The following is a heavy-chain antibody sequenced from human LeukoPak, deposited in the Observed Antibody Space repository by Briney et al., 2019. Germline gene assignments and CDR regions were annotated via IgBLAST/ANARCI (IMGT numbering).Heavy chain of an antibody. CDR3: ARGSASQLRFHYYYYGMDV. J-gene: IGHJ6*02. V-gene: IGHV1-69*13. Sequence: EASVKVSCKASGGTFSSYAISWVRQAPGQGLEWMGGIIPIFGTANYAQKSQGRVTITADESTSTAYMELSSLRSEDTAVYYCARGSASQLRFHYYYYGMDVWGQGTTVTVTS. CDR2: IIPIFGTA. D-gene: IGHD3-3*01. CDR1: GGTFSSYA.